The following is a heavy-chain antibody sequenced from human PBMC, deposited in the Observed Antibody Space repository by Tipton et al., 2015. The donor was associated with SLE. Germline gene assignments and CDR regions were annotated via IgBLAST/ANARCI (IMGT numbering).Heavy chain of an antibody. CDR2: ISSSGSTI. J-gene: IGHJ6*02. D-gene: IGHD3-3*01. CDR1: GFTFSNFY. V-gene: IGHV3-11*01. CDR3: ARERDFWSGYYTADV. Sequence: SLRLSRAASGFTFSNFYMSWIRQAPGKGLEWVSYISSSGSTIYYADSVKGRFTISRDNAKNSLFLQMNSLRAEDTAIYYCARERDFWSGYYTADVWGQGTTVTVSS.